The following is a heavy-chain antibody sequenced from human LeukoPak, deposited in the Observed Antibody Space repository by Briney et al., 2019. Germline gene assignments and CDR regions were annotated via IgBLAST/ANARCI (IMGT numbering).Heavy chain of an antibody. Sequence: GRSLRLSCAASGFTFGDYAMHWVRQAPGKGLEWVSGISWNSGSIGYADSVKGRFTISRDNAKNSLYLQMNSLRAEDTALYYCAKDISSSTSWYYGMDVWGQGTTVTVSS. CDR2: ISWNSGSI. D-gene: IGHD2-2*01. J-gene: IGHJ6*02. V-gene: IGHV3-9*01. CDR1: GFTFGDYA. CDR3: AKDISSSTSWYYGMDV.